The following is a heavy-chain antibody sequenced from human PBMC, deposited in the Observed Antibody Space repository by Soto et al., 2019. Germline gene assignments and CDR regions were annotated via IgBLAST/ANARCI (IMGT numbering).Heavy chain of an antibody. J-gene: IGHJ4*02. CDR2: IRSKANSYAT. V-gene: IGHV3-73*01. Sequence: WGSLRLSCAASGFTFSGSAMHWVRQASGKGLEWVGRIRSKANSYATAYAASVKGRFTISRDDSKNTAYLQMNSLRSEDTAVYYCARDMTRTVVPYFDFWGQGTLVTVSS. CDR1: GFTFSGSA. D-gene: IGHD1-7*01. CDR3: ARDMTRTVVPYFDF.